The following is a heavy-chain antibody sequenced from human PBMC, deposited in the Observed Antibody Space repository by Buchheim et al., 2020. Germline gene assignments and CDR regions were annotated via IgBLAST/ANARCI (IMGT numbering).Heavy chain of an antibody. J-gene: IGHJ4*02. D-gene: IGHD3-16*01. Sequence: EVQLLESGGGLVQPGGSLRLSCAASGFTFSSYAMSWVRQAPGKGLEWVSAISGSGGSTYYADSVKGRFTISRDNSKKTLYLQMNSLRAEDTAVYYCAKDSSYYDYVWGSSFAAPLDYWGQGTL. CDR2: ISGSGGST. CDR3: AKDSSYYDYVWGSSFAAPLDY. CDR1: GFTFSSYA. V-gene: IGHV3-23*01.